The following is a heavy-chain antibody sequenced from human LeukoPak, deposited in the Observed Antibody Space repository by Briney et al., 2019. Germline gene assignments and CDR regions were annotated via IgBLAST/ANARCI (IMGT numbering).Heavy chain of an antibody. V-gene: IGHV3-53*01. Sequence: GGSLRLSCAASGFTFSSYWMHWVRQAPGKGLEWVSVIYSGGSTYYADSVKGRFTISRDNSKNTLYLQMNSLRAEDTAVYYCASETGYVWGSYRYIHWGQGTLVTVSS. CDR2: IYSGGST. J-gene: IGHJ4*02. CDR3: ASETGYVWGSYRYIH. CDR1: GFTFSSYW. D-gene: IGHD3-16*02.